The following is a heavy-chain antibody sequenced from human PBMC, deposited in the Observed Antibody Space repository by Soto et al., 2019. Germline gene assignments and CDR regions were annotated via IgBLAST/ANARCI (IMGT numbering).Heavy chain of an antibody. CDR3: ARDSGGYYYMDV. V-gene: IGHV4-59*01. Sequence: PSETLSLTCTVSGGSISSYYWSWIRQPPGKGLEWIGYIYYSGSTNYNPSLKSRVTISVDTSKNQFSLKLSSVTAADTAVYYCARDSGGYYYMDVWGKGTTVTVSS. CDR1: GGSISSYY. D-gene: IGHD3-10*01. J-gene: IGHJ6*03. CDR2: IYYSGST.